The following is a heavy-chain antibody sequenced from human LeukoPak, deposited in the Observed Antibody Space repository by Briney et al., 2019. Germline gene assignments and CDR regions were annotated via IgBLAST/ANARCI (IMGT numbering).Heavy chain of an antibody. V-gene: IGHV3-23*01. J-gene: IGHJ4*02. Sequence: PGGSLRLSCAASGFTFSSYSMNWVGQAPGKGLEWVSAISGSGGSTYYADSVKGRFTISRDNSKNTLYLQMNSLRAEDTAVYYCAKVRVGATTYLDYWGQGTLVTVSS. CDR3: AKVRVGATTYLDY. CDR1: GFTFSSYS. CDR2: ISGSGGST. D-gene: IGHD1-26*01.